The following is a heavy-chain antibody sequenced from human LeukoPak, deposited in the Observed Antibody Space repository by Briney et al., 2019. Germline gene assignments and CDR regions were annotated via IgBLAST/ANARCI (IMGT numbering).Heavy chain of an antibody. CDR1: GDSVSSNSAA. D-gene: IGHD4-17*01. CDR3: ARGGYGDYVSLFQH. CDR2: TYYRSKWYN. Sequence: SQTLSLTCAISGDSVSSNSAAWNWIRQSPSRGLEWLGRTYYRSKWYNDYAVSVKSRIIINPDTSKNQFSLQLASVTPEDTAVYYCARGGYGDYVSLFQHWGQGTLVTVSS. V-gene: IGHV6-1*01. J-gene: IGHJ1*01.